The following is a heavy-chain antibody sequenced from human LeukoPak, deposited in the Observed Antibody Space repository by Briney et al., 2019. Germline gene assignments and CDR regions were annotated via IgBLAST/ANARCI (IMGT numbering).Heavy chain of an antibody. Sequence: GASVKVSCKASGYTFTSYYMHWVRQAPGQGLEWMGIINPSGGSTSYAQKFQGRVTMTRDTSTSTVYMELSSLRSEDTAVYYCARDRVYCSGGSCYSFDYWGQGTLVTVSS. V-gene: IGHV1-46*01. D-gene: IGHD2-15*01. CDR1: GYTFTSYY. CDR2: INPSGGST. CDR3: ARDRVYCSGGSCYSFDY. J-gene: IGHJ4*02.